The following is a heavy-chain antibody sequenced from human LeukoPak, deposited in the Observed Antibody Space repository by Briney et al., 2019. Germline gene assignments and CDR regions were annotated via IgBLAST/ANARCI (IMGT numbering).Heavy chain of an antibody. CDR3: ARGGLAAAGTDFDY. CDR1: GYSISSGYY. Sequence: SETLSLTCTVSGYSISSGYYWAWIRQPPGKGLEWIGSLYHGGSTYYNPSLERRVTISADTSKNHFSLRLSSVTAADTAVYYCARGGLAAAGTDFDYWGQGTLVTVSS. D-gene: IGHD6-13*01. J-gene: IGHJ4*02. V-gene: IGHV4-38-2*02. CDR2: LYHGGST.